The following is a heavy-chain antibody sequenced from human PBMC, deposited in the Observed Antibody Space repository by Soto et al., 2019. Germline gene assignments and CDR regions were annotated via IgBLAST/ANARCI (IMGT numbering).Heavy chain of an antibody. J-gene: IGHJ6*02. Sequence: SETLSLTCTVSGGPISSGDYYWSWIRQPPGKGLEWIGYIYYSGSTYYNPSLKSRVTISVDTSKNQFSLKLSSVTAADTAVYYCAREVMAYCGGDCYNTNYYYYYGMDVWGQGTTVTVSS. V-gene: IGHV4-30-4*01. CDR1: GGPISSGDYY. D-gene: IGHD2-21*02. CDR3: AREVMAYCGGDCYNTNYYYYYGMDV. CDR2: IYYSGST.